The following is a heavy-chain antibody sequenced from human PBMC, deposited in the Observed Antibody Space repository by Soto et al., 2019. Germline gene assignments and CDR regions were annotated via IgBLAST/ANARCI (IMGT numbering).Heavy chain of an antibody. V-gene: IGHV3-7*03. CDR3: ARVRATDYEIDY. CDR2: IKRDGSEK. D-gene: IGHD4-17*01. J-gene: IGHJ4*02. Sequence: LRLSCTASGFMFGSDWMTWVRHVPGKGLQWVANIKRDGSEKYYVDFVKGRFTISRDNADNSVFLDMNNLRVDDTATYYCARVRATDYEIDYWGQGALVTVSS. CDR1: GFMFGSDW.